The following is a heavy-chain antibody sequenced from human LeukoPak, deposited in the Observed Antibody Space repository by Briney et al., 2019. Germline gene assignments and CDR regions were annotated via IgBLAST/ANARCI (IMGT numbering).Heavy chain of an antibody. J-gene: IGHJ4*02. CDR1: GGSLNNYY. Sequence: SETLSVICTVSGGSLNNYYRSWVRQPPGAGLEWLAYIYYTGSTNYTPSLKARLTISIDTSKNQFSLRLNTVTAADTAVYYCARSSQYYNSPTYYLDCWDQGILVAVSA. D-gene: IGHD3-10*01. CDR2: IYYTGST. CDR3: ARSSQYYNSPTYYLDC. V-gene: IGHV4-59*08.